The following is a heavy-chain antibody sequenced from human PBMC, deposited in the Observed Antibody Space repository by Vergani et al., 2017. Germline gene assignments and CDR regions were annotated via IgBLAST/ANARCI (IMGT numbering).Heavy chain of an antibody. V-gene: IGHV1-69*12. CDR3: ASSPYCSSTSCLYYYYYMDV. Sequence: QVQLVQSGAEVKKPGSSVKVSCKASGGTFSSYAISWVRQAPGQGLEWMGGIIPIFGTANYAQKFQGRVTITADESTSTAYMELSSLRSEDTAVYYCASSPYCSSTSCLYYYYYMDVWGKGTTVTVSS. CDR2: IIPIFGTA. J-gene: IGHJ6*03. CDR1: GGTFSSYA. D-gene: IGHD2-2*01.